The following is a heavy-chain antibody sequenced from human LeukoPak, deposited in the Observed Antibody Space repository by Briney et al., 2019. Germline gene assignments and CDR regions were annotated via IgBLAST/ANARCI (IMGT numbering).Heavy chain of an antibody. CDR1: GGSISSGDYY. J-gene: IGHJ5*02. V-gene: IGHV4-30-4*08. D-gene: IGHD3-3*01. CDR2: IYYSGST. Sequence: SRTLSLTCTVSGGSISSGDYYWSWIRQPPGKGLEWIGYIYYSGSTYYNPSLKSRVTISVDTSKNQFSLKLSSVTAADTAVYYCARAWPVFGVAPRFDPWGQGTLVTVSS. CDR3: ARAWPVFGVAPRFDP.